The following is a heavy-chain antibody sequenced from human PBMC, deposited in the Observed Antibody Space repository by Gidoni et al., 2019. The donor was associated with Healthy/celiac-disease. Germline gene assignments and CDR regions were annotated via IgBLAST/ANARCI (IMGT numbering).Heavy chain of an antibody. V-gene: IGHV3-48*01. Sequence: EVQLVESGGGLVQPGGSLRLSCAASGFSFSSYSMNWVRQAPGKGLGWVSYISSSSSTIYYADSVKGRFTISRDNAKNSLYLQMNSLRAEDTAVYYCVGIIDYGYYFDYWGQGTLVTVSS. CDR1: GFSFSSYS. CDR3: VGIIDYGYYFDY. D-gene: IGHD3-10*01. CDR2: ISSSSSTI. J-gene: IGHJ4*02.